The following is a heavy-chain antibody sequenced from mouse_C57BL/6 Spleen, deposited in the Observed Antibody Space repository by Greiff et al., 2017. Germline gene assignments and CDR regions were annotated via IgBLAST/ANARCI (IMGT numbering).Heavy chain of an antibody. CDR3: AVYYGYDGWCAY. CDR1: GYTFTSYW. J-gene: IGHJ3*01. Sequence: QVQLQQPGAELVKPGASVKLSCKASGYTFTSYWMPWVKQRPGHGLEWIGMIHPNSGSTNYNEKFKSKATLTVDKSSSTAYMQLSSLTSEDSAVYYCAVYYGYDGWCAYWGQGTLVTGSA. CDR2: IHPNSGST. V-gene: IGHV1-64*01. D-gene: IGHD2-2*01.